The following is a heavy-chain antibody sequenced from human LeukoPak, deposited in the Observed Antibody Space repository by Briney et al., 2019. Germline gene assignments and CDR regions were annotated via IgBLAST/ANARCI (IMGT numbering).Heavy chain of an antibody. CDR3: ARDVGTVYIWEYSSGTFDY. D-gene: IGHD3-22*01. J-gene: IGHJ4*02. CDR2: IYHSGST. Sequence: SETLSLTCTVSGYSISSGYYWGWIRQPPGKGLEWIGSIYHSGSTYYNPSLKSRVTISVDTSKNQFSLKLSSVTAADTAVYYCARDVGTVYIWEYSSGTFDYWGQGTLVTVSS. CDR1: GYSISSGYY. V-gene: IGHV4-38-2*02.